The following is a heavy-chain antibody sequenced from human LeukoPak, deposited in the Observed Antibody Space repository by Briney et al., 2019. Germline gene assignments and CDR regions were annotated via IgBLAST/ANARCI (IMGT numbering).Heavy chain of an antibody. CDR2: IFYSGSA. V-gene: IGHV4-61*01. CDR3: ARSNSYYGMDV. D-gene: IGHD4-11*01. CDR1: GGSVSSDSYY. Sequence: SETLSLTCTVSGGSVSSDSYYWNWIRQPPGKGLEWIGYIFYSGSANYDPSLKSRVTISVDTSKNQFSLKLSSVTAADTAVYYCARSNSYYGMDVWGQGTTVTVSS. J-gene: IGHJ6*02.